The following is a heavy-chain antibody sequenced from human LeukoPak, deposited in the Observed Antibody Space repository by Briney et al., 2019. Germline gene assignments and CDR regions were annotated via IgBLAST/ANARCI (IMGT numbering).Heavy chain of an antibody. CDR2: IYYSGGT. V-gene: IGHV4-39*01. J-gene: IGHJ3*02. CDR1: GGSISSSGYY. CDR3: ARHDYGDYGTFDI. D-gene: IGHD4-17*01. Sequence: SETLSLTCTVSGGSISSSGYYWGWIRQSPGKRLEWIGSIYYSGGTYSNPSLNSRVTISVDTSKNQISLKLTSVTAADTAVYYCARHDYGDYGTFDIWGQGTMVTVSS.